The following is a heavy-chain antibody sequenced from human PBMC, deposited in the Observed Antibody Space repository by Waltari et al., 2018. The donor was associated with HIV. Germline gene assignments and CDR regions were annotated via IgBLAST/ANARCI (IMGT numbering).Heavy chain of an antibody. D-gene: IGHD3-3*01. J-gene: IGHJ4*02. CDR3: AKSVRRHDFGSGYVY. Sequence: EVQLVESGGVVVKPGGSMSFAGAASVYRHDVHTMDWVRQAPGKGLEWVSVISCDRSTTSYADSVKGRFTISRDNSKKSLYLQMISLRTEDNALYYCAKSVRRHDFGSGYVYWGQGTLVTVSS. CDR2: ISCDRSTT. CDR1: VYRHDVHT. V-gene: IGHV3-43*01.